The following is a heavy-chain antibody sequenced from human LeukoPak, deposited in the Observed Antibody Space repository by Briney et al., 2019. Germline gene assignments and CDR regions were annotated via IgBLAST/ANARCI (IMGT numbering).Heavy chain of an antibody. V-gene: IGHV3-48*03. Sequence: GGSLRLSCAASGFSLSSHEMNWVRQAPGKGLEWVSQINSATTIYNADSVKGRFTISRDNAKNSLYLQMNSLRDEDTAVYYCARDQTPHYYDSSGYYRNDAFDIWGQGTMVTVSS. CDR3: ARDQTPHYYDSSGYYRNDAFDI. J-gene: IGHJ3*02. CDR2: INSATTI. D-gene: IGHD3-22*01. CDR1: GFSLSSHE.